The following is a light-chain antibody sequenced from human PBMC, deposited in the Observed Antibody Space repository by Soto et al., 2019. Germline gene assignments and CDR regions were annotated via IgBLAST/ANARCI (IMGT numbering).Light chain of an antibody. Sequence: EIVFTQPPCNLPLSAGETATLSCRASQSVSSSYLAWYQQKPGQAPRLLIHGASSRATGIPDRISGSGSGTDFTLTIRRLEPEDSAVYYCQQYGSSLLTFGGGTKV. CDR2: GAS. CDR1: QSVSSSY. J-gene: IGKJ4*01. CDR3: QQYGSSLLT. V-gene: IGKV3-20*01.